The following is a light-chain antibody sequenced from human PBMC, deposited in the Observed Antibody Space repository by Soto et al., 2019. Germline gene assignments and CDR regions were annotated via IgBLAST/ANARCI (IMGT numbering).Light chain of an antibody. CDR2: TSS. CDR3: QKHDNAPLT. J-gene: IGKJ4*01. Sequence: DIQMTQSPSSLSASVGDRVTITCRASQGIGNYLAWYQQKPGKVPKLLIYTSSTLRSGVPSRFSGSGSGTDFTLPISSLQPEDVATYYCQKHDNAPLTFGGGTKVEIK. CDR1: QGIGNY. V-gene: IGKV1-27*01.